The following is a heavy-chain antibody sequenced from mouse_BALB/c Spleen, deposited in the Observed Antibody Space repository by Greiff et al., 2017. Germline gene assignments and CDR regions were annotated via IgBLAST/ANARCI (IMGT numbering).Heavy chain of an antibody. D-gene: IGHD1-1*01. CDR1: GFTFSSFG. CDR2: ISSGSSTI. Sequence: EVKVVESGGGLVQPGGSRKLSCAASGFTFSSFGMHWVRQAPEKGLEWVAYISSGSSTIYYADTVKGRFTISRDNPKNTLFLQMTSLRSEDTAMYYCARGDYSSSPYAMDYWGQGTSVTVSS. J-gene: IGHJ4*01. V-gene: IGHV5-17*02. CDR3: ARGDYSSSPYAMDY.